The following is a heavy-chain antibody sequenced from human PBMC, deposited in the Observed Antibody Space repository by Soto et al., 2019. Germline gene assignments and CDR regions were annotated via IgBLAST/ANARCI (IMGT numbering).Heavy chain of an antibody. Sequence: QVQLVESGGGVVQPGRSLRLSCAASGFSINTYGMHWVRQAPGKXXXXXXVISYDGSNKYYADSVKGRFTISRDNSRNXLYLHMXSXRXXDSAVXYCARDLFGGSLWYICGMDVWGQGTTVAVSS. D-gene: IGHD3-10*02. CDR2: ISYDGSNK. V-gene: IGHV3-30*03. CDR3: ARDLFGGSLWYICGMDV. CDR1: GFSINTYG. J-gene: IGHJ6*02.